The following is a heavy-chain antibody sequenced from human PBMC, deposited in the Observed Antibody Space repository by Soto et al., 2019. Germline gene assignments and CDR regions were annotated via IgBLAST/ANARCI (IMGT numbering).Heavy chain of an antibody. Sequence: EVQLLESGGGLVQPGGSLRLSCAASGFTFSSYVMSWVRQAPGKGLEWVSAISGSGGSTYYADSVKGRFTISRDNSKNTLYLQMNSLRAEDTAVYYCAKDRHLNDAFDIWGQGTMVTVSS. CDR2: ISGSGGST. V-gene: IGHV3-23*01. CDR3: AKDRHLNDAFDI. CDR1: GFTFSSYV. J-gene: IGHJ3*02.